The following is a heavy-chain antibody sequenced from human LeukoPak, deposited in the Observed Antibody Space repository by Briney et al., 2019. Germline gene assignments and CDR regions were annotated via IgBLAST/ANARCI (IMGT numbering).Heavy chain of an antibody. CDR1: GGSFSGYY. CDR2: INHSGST. V-gene: IGHV4-34*01. J-gene: IGHJ3*02. CDR3: ANDYGDYVLGDAFDI. D-gene: IGHD4-17*01. Sequence: SETLSLTCAVYGGSFSGYYWSWIRQPPGKGLEWIGEINHSGSTNYNPSLKSRVTISVDTSKNQFSLKLSSVTAADTAVYYCANDYGDYVLGDAFDIWGQGTMVTVSS.